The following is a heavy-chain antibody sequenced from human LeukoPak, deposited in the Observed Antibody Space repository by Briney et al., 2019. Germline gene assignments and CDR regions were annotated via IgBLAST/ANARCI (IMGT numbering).Heavy chain of an antibody. D-gene: IGHD4-17*01. CDR1: GGSFSGYF. Sequence: PSETLSLTCAVYGGSFSGYFWSWIRQPPGKGLEWIGEINRGGSTNYNPSLKSRVTISVDTSKNQFSLKLSSVTAADTAVYYCARRPFVTTDFYWGQGTLVTVSS. CDR3: ARRPFVTTDFY. CDR2: INRGGST. V-gene: IGHV4-34*01. J-gene: IGHJ4*02.